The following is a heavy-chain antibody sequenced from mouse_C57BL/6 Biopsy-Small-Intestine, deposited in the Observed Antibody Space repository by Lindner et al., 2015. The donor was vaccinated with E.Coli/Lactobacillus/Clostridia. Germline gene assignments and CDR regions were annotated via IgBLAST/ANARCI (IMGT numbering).Heavy chain of an antibody. J-gene: IGHJ3*01. V-gene: IGHV1-19*01. CDR3: ARSSYDYDGFAY. CDR1: GYTFTDYY. CDR2: INPYNGGT. Sequence: VQLQESGPVLVKPGASVKMSCKASGYTFTDYYMNWVKQSHGKSLEWIGVINPYNGGTSYNQKFKGKATLTVDKSSSTAYMELNSLTSEDSAVYYCARSSYDYDGFAYWGQGTLVTVSA. D-gene: IGHD2-4*01.